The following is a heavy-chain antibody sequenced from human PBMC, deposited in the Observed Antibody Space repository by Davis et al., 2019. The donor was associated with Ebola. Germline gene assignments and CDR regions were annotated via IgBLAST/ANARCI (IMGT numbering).Heavy chain of an antibody. V-gene: IGHV3-23*01. J-gene: IGHJ6*04. CDR2: MFRGGRT. CDR3: AKSGLSFGVVKYHYGMDV. Sequence: GESLKISCAASGFTFSSYAMHWVRQAPGKGLEWVSVMFRGGRTYYADSVKGRFTISRDNSKKTLYLQMNSLRAEDTAVYYCAKSGLSFGVVKYHYGMDVWGKGTTVTVSS. D-gene: IGHD3-3*01. CDR1: GFTFSSYA.